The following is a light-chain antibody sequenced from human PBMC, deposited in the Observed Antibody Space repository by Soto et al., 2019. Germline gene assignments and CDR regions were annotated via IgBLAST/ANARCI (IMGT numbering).Light chain of an antibody. J-gene: IGKJ3*01. Sequence: EIVMTQSPATLSVSPGERATLSCRASQSVSSNLAWYQQKPGQAPRLLIYGASTRATGIPARFSGSGSGTEFTLTISSLQSEDFAVYYGQQYNNWPRVFGPGTKVDIK. CDR1: QSVSSN. CDR2: GAS. CDR3: QQYNNWPRV. V-gene: IGKV3-15*01.